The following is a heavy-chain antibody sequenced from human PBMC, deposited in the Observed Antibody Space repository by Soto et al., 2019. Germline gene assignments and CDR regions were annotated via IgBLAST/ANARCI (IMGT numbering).Heavy chain of an antibody. CDR2: MNSDGSNT. V-gene: IGHV3-74*01. D-gene: IGHD3-22*01. Sequence: EVQLVESGGALVQPGGSLRLSCAASGFTFSNYWMHWVRQAPGKGLVCISRMNSDGSNTVYADAVKGRFTISRDNAKNTLYLQMNSLRVEDTAVYYCATSKGGVSNGLTTDWGQGTLVTVSS. CDR3: ATSKGGVSNGLTTD. J-gene: IGHJ4*02. CDR1: GFTFSNYW.